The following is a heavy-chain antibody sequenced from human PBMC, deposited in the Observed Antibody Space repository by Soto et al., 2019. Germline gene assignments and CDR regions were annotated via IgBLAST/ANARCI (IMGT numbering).Heavy chain of an antibody. CDR1: GGSVSSSSYY. Sequence: SQTLSLTCTVSGGSVSSSSYYWGWIRQPPGKGLEWIGSIYYSGSTYYNPSLKSRVTISVDTSKNQFSLKLSSVTAADTAVYYCAGAMVYADRGWYGGEYYFDYWGQGTLVTVSS. V-gene: IGHV4-39*01. CDR3: AGAMVYADRGWYGGEYYFDY. D-gene: IGHD2-8*01. CDR2: IYYSGST. J-gene: IGHJ4*02.